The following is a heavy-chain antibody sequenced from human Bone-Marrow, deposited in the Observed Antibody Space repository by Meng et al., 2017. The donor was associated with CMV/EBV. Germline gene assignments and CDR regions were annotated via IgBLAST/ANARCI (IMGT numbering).Heavy chain of an antibody. J-gene: IGHJ3*02. Sequence: ASVKDSCKASGYTFTSYDNNWVRQATGQGLEWMGWMNTNSGNTGYAQKFQGRVTMTRNTYISKAYMELISLRSEDTAVYYCAWRGSSSWYTGAFAIWGPGTMVTVSS. D-gene: IGHD6-13*01. CDR2: MNTNSGNT. CDR3: AWRGSSSWYTGAFAI. CDR1: GYTFTSYD. V-gene: IGHV1-8*01.